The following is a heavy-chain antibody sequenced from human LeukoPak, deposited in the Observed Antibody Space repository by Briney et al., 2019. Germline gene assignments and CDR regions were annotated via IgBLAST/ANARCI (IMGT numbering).Heavy chain of an antibody. CDR1: GFTFSSYW. CDR2: IKQDGTEK. Sequence: GGSLRLSCAASGFTFSSYWMNWVRQAPGKGLEWVANIKQDGTEKFYVDSVKGRFAISRDNAKNSLYLQMNSLRAEDTAVYYCAKEGAYPIITYDSWGQGTLVAVSS. V-gene: IGHV3-7*01. J-gene: IGHJ5*01. D-gene: IGHD3-10*01. CDR3: AKEGAYPIITYDS.